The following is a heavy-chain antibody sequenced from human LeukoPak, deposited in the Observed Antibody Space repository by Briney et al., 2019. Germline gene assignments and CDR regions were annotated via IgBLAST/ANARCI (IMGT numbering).Heavy chain of an antibody. D-gene: IGHD2-2*01. CDR1: GFDISSSA. J-gene: IGHJ4*02. V-gene: IGHV3-30*18. CDR3: VKGYCPSSRCYWGFDY. CDR2: ISYDGEIK. Sequence: GRSLRLSCAASGFDISSSAMHWVRQAPGKGLEWVAVISYDGEIKYFADSVKGRFAMSRDNSRNTLYLEMNSLRAEDTALYYCVKGYCPSSRCYWGFDYWGQGTLVTVSS.